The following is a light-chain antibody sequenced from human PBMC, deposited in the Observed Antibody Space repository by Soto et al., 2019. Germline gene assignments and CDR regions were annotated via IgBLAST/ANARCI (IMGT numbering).Light chain of an antibody. CDR3: QSYDSTLDARYV. Sequence: QSVLTQPPSVSGAPGQRGTISCTGSGSNIGPGYDVHWYQHRPGTAPKLLVFGDSHRPSGVPDRFSGSKSGTSASLAITGLQAEDEGDYYCQSYDSTLDARYVFGTGTKLTVL. CDR1: GSNIGPGYD. V-gene: IGLV1-40*01. J-gene: IGLJ1*01. CDR2: GDS.